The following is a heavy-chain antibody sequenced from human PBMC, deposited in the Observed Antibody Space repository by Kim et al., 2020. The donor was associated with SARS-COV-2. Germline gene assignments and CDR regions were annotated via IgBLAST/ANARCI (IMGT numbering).Heavy chain of an antibody. CDR3: ARYNWNYDYYYYYGMDV. J-gene: IGHJ6*02. Sequence: ASVKVSCKASGYTFTGYYMHWVRQAPGQGLEWMGRINPNSGGTNYAQKFQDRVTMTRDTSISTAYMELSRLRSDDTAVYYCARYNWNYDYYYYYGMDVWGQGTTVTVSS. V-gene: IGHV1-2*06. D-gene: IGHD1-7*01. CDR2: INPNSGGT. CDR1: GYTFTGYY.